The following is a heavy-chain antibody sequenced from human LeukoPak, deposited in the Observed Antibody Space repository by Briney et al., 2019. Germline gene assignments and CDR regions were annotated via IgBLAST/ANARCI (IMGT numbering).Heavy chain of an antibody. D-gene: IGHD2-2*01. V-gene: IGHV1-2*04. Sequence: ASVKVSCKASGYTFTGYYMHWVRQAPGQGLEWMGWINPNSGGTNYAQKFQGWVTMTRDTSISTAYMELSSLRSEDTAVYYCARALVGYCSSTSCYRGSDYWGQGTLVTVSS. J-gene: IGHJ4*02. CDR2: INPNSGGT. CDR3: ARALVGYCSSTSCYRGSDY. CDR1: GYTFTGYY.